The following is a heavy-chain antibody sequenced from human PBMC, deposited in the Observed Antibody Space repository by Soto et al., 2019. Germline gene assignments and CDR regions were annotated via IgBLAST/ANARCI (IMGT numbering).Heavy chain of an antibody. D-gene: IGHD2-21*01. J-gene: IGHJ4*02. Sequence: ASVEVSCKASGYTFTSYCISWVLQAPGQGLEWMGWISAYNGNTNYAQKLQGRVTMTTDTSTSTAYMELRSLRSEDTAVYYCAKDAVYNDGLWLVADWGRGTLVTVSS. V-gene: IGHV1-18*01. CDR1: GYTFTSYC. CDR3: AKDAVYNDGLWLVAD. CDR2: ISAYNGNT.